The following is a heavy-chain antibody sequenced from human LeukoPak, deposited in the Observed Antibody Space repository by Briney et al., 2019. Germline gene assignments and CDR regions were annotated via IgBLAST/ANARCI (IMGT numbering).Heavy chain of an antibody. Sequence: QPGGSLRLSCAATGFMFSSYSMTWVRQAPGKGLEWVSLISFSGDNSYYADSVKGRFTISRDNSKNTLSLQMNSLRVEDTAIYYCAKDIQLSTWGLGTMVTVSS. CDR1: GFMFSSYS. V-gene: IGHV3-23*01. D-gene: IGHD5-24*01. J-gene: IGHJ3*01. CDR2: ISFSGDNS. CDR3: AKDIQLST.